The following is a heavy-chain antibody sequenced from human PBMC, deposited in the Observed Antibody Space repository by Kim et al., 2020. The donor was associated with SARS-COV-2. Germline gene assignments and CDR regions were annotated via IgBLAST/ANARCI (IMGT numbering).Heavy chain of an antibody. D-gene: IGHD6-6*01. V-gene: IGHV4-39*01. CDR2: IYYSGST. Sequence: SETLSLTCTVSGGSISSSSYYWGWIRQPPGKGLEWIGSIYYSGSTYYNPSLKSRVTISVDTSKNQFSLKLSSVTAADTAVYYCSYSSSSYYYYGMDVWGQGTTVTVSS. CDR3: SYSSSSYYYYGMDV. CDR1: GGSISSSSYY. J-gene: IGHJ6*02.